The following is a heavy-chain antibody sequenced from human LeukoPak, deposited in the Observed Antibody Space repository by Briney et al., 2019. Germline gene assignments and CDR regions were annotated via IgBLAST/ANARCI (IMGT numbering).Heavy chain of an antibody. J-gene: IGHJ4*02. CDR2: IYHSGST. Sequence: KPSETLSLTCTVSGYSIVNDYYWVWIRQPPGKGLEWIGSIYHSGSTYYNPSLKSRVTISVDTSKNQFSLKLSSVTAADTAVYYCARGTVAGNPTGWFFRTWGQGTLVTVSS. D-gene: IGHD6-19*01. CDR3: ARGTVAGNPTGWFFRT. CDR1: GYSIVNDYY. V-gene: IGHV4-38-2*02.